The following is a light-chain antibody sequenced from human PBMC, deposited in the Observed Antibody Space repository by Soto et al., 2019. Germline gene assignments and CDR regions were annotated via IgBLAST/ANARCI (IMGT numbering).Light chain of an antibody. J-gene: IGKJ3*01. CDR2: DAS. V-gene: IGKV1-13*02. CDR3: QQFNSYSLIT. Sequence: AIHLTQSPSSLSASVGDRVTITCRASQGISSALAWYQQKPGKAPKLLIYDASSLESGVPSRFSGSGSGTDFTLTISSLQPEDFATYYCQQFNSYSLITFGPGTKVDIK. CDR1: QGISSA.